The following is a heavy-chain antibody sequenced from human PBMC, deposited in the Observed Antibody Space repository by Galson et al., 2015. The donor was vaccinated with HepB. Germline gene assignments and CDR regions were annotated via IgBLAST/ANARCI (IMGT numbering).Heavy chain of an antibody. CDR3: ARSSNYCTNGVCHDRLFDY. D-gene: IGHD2-8*01. CDR1: GYTFTSYG. J-gene: IGHJ4*02. CDR2: INPSGGST. Sequence: SVKVSCKASGYTFTSYGISWVRQAPGQGLEWMGIINPSGGSTSYAQKFQGRVTMTRDTSTSTVYMELSSLRSEDTAVYYCARSSNYCTNGVCHDRLFDYWGQGTLVTVSS. V-gene: IGHV1-46*01.